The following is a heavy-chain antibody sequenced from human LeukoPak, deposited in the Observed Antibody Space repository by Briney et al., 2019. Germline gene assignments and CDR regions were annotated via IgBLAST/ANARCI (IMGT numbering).Heavy chain of an antibody. J-gene: IGHJ6*03. D-gene: IGHD6-19*01. Sequence: PSETLSLTCTVSSGSISNSNFYWGWIRQPPGKGLEWIGRIYTSGSTNYNPSLKSRVTMSVDTSKNQFSLKLSSVTAADTAVYYCARDRGSGWPYYMDVWGKGTTVTISS. CDR2: IYTSGST. CDR3: ARDRGSGWPYYMDV. CDR1: SGSISNSNFY. V-gene: IGHV4-39*07.